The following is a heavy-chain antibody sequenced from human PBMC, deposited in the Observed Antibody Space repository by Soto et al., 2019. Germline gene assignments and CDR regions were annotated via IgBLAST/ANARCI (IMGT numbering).Heavy chain of an antibody. V-gene: IGHV3-66*01. J-gene: IGHJ3*02. D-gene: IGHD3-22*01. Sequence: GGPLRLSGAASGFTVSSNYRSWVRHVPGMGLVWVSVIYSGSSTSSADSVKGRFTIYRDNSKNTLYLQMNSLRAEDTAVFYCARGGYYSGDAFDIWGQGTMVTVSS. CDR3: ARGGYYSGDAFDI. CDR1: GFTVSSNY. CDR2: IYSGSST.